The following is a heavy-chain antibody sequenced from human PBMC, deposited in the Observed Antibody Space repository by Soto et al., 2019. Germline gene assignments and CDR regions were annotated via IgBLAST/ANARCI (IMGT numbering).Heavy chain of an antibody. CDR1: GVTIRGYY. CDR2: IYYTGGT. D-gene: IGHD6-13*01. Sequence: SETLSLTCNVSGVTIRGYYWNWIRQPPGKTLEWIGSIYYTGGTNYNPSLKSRVTISVDTSKNHFSLKFNSLTAADTAVYYCASGTLGTIAAPDSWGQGTLVTVSS. J-gene: IGHJ4*02. CDR3: ASGTLGTIAAPDS. V-gene: IGHV4-59*01.